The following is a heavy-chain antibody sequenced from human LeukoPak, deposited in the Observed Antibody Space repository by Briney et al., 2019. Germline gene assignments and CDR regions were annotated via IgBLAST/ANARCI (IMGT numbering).Heavy chain of an antibody. V-gene: IGHV5-51*01. CDR3: ARQPSSGWSLSHFDY. CDR2: IYPGDSDT. Sequence: GESLKTSCKGSGYSFTSYWIGWVRQMPGKGLEWMGIIYPGDSDTRYSPSFQGQVTISADKSISTAYLQWSSLKASDTAMYYCARQPSSGWSLSHFDYWGQGTLVTVSS. CDR1: GYSFTSYW. J-gene: IGHJ4*02. D-gene: IGHD6-19*01.